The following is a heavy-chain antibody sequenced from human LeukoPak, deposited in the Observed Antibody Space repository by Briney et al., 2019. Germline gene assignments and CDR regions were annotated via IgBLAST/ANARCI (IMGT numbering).Heavy chain of an antibody. CDR2: IIPIFGTA. D-gene: IGHD3-16*02. CDR3: ARQDNDYVWGSYRPALVDY. Sequence: ASVKVSCKASGGTFSSYAISWVRQAPGQGLEWMGGIIPIFGTANYAQKFQGRVTITADESTSTAYMELSSLRSEDTAVYYCARQDNDYVWGSYRPALVDYWGQGTLVTVSS. V-gene: IGHV1-69*13. J-gene: IGHJ4*02. CDR1: GGTFSSYA.